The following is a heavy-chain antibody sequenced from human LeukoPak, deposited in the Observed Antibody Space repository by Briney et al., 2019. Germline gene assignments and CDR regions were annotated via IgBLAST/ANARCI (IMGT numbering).Heavy chain of an antibody. CDR1: GGTFSSYA. V-gene: IGHV1-69*13. CDR2: IIPIFGTA. D-gene: IGHD2-2*01. CDR3: AREGVVVPAVTGYYFDY. J-gene: IGHJ4*02. Sequence: GASVKVSCTASGGTFSSYAISWVRQAPGQGLEWMGGIIPIFGTANYAQKFQDRVTITADESTSTAYMELSSLRSEDTAVYYCAREGVVVPAVTGYYFDYWGQGTLVTVSS.